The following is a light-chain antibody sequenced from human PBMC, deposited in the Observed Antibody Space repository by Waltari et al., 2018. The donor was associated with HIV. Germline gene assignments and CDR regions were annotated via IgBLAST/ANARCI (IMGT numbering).Light chain of an antibody. J-gene: IGLJ2*01. CDR1: SNNVGNQG. Sequence: QAGLTQPPSVSKGMRQTATLTCTGHSNNVGNQGAACLQQHQGHPPKLLSYRDNKRPSGISERFSASRSGNTASLTITGVQPEDEADYFCATWDISLSAVVFGGGTTLTVL. CDR2: RDN. CDR3: ATWDISLSAVV. V-gene: IGLV10-54*04.